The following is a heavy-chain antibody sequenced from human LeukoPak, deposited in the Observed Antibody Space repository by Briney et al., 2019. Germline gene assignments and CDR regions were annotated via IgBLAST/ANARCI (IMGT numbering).Heavy chain of an antibody. J-gene: IGHJ5*02. CDR3: AVEGSSSWYQNWFDP. CDR2: IYYSGST. V-gene: IGHV4-59*01. CDR1: GGSISSYY. D-gene: IGHD6-13*01. Sequence: SETLSLTCTVSGGSISSYYWSWIQQPPGKGLEWIGYIYYSGSTNYNPSLKSRVTISVDTSKNQFSLKLSSVTAADTAVYYCAVEGSSSWYQNWFDPWGQGTLVTVSS.